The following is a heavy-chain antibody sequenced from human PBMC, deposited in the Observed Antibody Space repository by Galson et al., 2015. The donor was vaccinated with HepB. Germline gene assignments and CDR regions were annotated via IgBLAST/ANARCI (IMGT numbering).Heavy chain of an antibody. CDR1: GGTFSSYA. Sequence: SVKLSCKASGGTFSSYAISWVRQAPGQGLEWMGGIIPIFGTANYAQKFQGRVTITADESTSTAYMELSSLRSEDTAVYYCARNYDFWSGYAFDYWGQGTLVTVSS. J-gene: IGHJ4*02. V-gene: IGHV1-69*13. CDR2: IIPIFGTA. CDR3: ARNYDFWSGYAFDY. D-gene: IGHD3-3*01.